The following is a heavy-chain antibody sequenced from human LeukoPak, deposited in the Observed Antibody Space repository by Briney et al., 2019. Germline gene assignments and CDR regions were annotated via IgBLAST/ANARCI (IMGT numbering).Heavy chain of an antibody. J-gene: IGHJ4*02. CDR2: MSYDETTA. D-gene: IGHD1-26*01. CDR1: GFTLSSYY. V-gene: IGHV3-30*14. Sequence: GGSLRLSCAGSGFTLSSYYMHWVRQPPDKGLEWVAVMSYDETTANYAGSVQGRFTVSRDNSKNTLFLQINSLRAEDMAMYFCTRGGGANYYGDYFDYWSQGTLVTVSS. CDR3: TRGGGANYYGDYFDY.